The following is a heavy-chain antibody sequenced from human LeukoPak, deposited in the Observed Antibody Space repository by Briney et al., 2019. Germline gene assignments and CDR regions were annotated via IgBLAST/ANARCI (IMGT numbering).Heavy chain of an antibody. V-gene: IGHV4-59*08. CDR2: INYSGST. CDR3: ARQGGIAARQYYYGMDV. D-gene: IGHD6-6*01. J-gene: IGHJ6*02. Sequence: SETLSLTCTVSGGSISSYYWSWIRQPPGKGLEWIGFINYSGSTNYNPSLKSRLTISVDTSKKQFSLKLSSVIAADTAMYYCARQGGIAARQYYYGMDVWGQGTAVTVSS. CDR1: GGSISSYY.